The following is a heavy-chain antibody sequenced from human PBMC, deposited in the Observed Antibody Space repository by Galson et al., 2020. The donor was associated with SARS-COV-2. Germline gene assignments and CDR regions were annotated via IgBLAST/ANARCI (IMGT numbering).Heavy chain of an antibody. V-gene: IGHV4-61*02. J-gene: IGHJ4*02. Sequence: SETLSLTCTVSGVSISSGSYYWSWLRQPAGKGLEWIGRIHTSGSTDYNPSLKSRVTISLDMSKNHFSLTLTSVTDADTAVYYCAKGPVAGTGFWGPGTLVTVSS. CDR3: AKGPVAGTGF. D-gene: IGHD6-19*01. CDR2: IHTSGST. CDR1: GVSISSGSYY.